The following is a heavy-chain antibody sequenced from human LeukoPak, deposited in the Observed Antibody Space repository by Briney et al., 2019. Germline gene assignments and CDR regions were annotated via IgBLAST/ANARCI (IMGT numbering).Heavy chain of an antibody. CDR1: GGSISSGDYY. V-gene: IGHV4-30-4*01. CDR2: IYYSGST. CDR3: ARRLIAAAGTWFDP. D-gene: IGHD6-13*01. J-gene: IGHJ5*02. Sequence: SETLSLTCTVSGGSISSGDYYWSWIRQPPGKGLEWIGYIYYSGSTYYNPSLKSRVTISVDKSKNQFSLKLSSVTAADTAVYYCARRLIAAAGTWFDPWGQGTLVTVSS.